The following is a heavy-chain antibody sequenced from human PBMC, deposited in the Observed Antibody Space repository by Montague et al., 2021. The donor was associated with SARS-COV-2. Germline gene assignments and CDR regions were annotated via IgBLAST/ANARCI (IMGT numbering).Heavy chain of an antibody. CDR2: INHRGST. CDR3: ARGGLAGGNYDIWSFSYTSPLDY. D-gene: IGHD3-3*01. Sequence: SETLSLTCAVYTDSFSGYYWSWIRQSPGKGLEWIGEINHRGSTTYMSSLKSRVTMSVDTSKNQFSLKMSSVTAADTAIYYCARGGLAGGNYDIWSFSYTSPLDYWGQGTQVTVSS. V-gene: IGHV4-34*01. J-gene: IGHJ4*02. CDR1: TDSFSGYY.